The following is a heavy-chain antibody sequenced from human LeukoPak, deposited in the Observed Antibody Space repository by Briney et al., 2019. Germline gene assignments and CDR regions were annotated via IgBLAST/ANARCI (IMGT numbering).Heavy chain of an antibody. CDR1: GFTFSTYG. J-gene: IGHJ4*02. Sequence: GGSLRLSCAASGFTFSTYGMHWVRQAPGKGLEWVAVIWYDGSNKYYADSVKGRLTISRDNSKNTVYLQMNSLRAEDTAVYYCARDFSYYGSGSPYYFDHWGQGTLVTVSS. CDR2: IWYDGSNK. V-gene: IGHV3-33*01. D-gene: IGHD3-10*01. CDR3: ARDFSYYGSGSPYYFDH.